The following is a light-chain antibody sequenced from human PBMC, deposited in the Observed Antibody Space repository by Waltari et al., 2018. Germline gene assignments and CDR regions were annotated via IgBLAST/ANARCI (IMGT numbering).Light chain of an antibody. J-gene: IGLJ3*02. CDR1: SGHSTNV. V-gene: IGLV4-69*01. Sequence: QLVLTQSPSASASLGASVKLTCTLSSGHSTNVIAWLQKRPEKGPRYLMKVNSDGSHNKGDEIPDRFSGSSSGAERYLTISSLQSEDEADYYCQIGGHGTWVFGGGTKLTVL. CDR3: QIGGHGTWV. CDR2: VNSDGSH.